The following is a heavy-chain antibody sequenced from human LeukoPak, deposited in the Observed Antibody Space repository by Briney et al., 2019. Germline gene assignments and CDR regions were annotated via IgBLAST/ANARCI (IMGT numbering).Heavy chain of an antibody. CDR1: GYTFTGYY. CDR3: ARDVGEYCSSVSCYASDY. J-gene: IGHJ4*02. Sequence: ASVKVSCKASGYTFTGYYMHWVRQAPGQGLEWMGWINPNSGGTNYAQKFQGRVTMTRDTSISTAYMELSRLRSDDTAIYYWARDVGEYCSSVSCYASDYWGQGTLVTVSS. CDR2: INPNSGGT. D-gene: IGHD2-2*01. V-gene: IGHV1-2*02.